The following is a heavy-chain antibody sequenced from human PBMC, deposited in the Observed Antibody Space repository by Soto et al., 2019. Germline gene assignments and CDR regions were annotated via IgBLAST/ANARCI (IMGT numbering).Heavy chain of an antibody. CDR2: ISYDGSNK. Sequence: QVQLVESGGGVVQPGRSLRLSCAASGFTFSSYGMHWVRQAPGKGLEWVAVISYDGSNKYYADSVKGRFTISRDNSKNTLYLQMNSLRAEDTAVYYCAKERDGSGWYINPAYGGQGTLVTVSS. J-gene: IGHJ4*02. CDR1: GFTFSSYG. CDR3: AKERDGSGWYINPAY. D-gene: IGHD6-19*01. V-gene: IGHV3-30*18.